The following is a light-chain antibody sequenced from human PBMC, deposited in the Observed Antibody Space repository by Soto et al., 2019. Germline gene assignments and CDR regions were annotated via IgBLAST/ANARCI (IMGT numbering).Light chain of an antibody. J-gene: IGKJ1*01. CDR3: QHYGGRWT. V-gene: IGKV1-5*01. CDR1: QSISNR. Sequence: DIQMTQSPSTLSASVGDGVTITCRASQSISNRLAWYQQKPGKAPKVLIYDASSLESGVPSRFSGSGSGTEFILTISSLQPDDFAAYWCQHYGGRWTFGQGTKVDIK. CDR2: DAS.